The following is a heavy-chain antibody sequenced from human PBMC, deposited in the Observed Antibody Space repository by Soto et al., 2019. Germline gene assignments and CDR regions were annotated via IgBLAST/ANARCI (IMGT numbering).Heavy chain of an antibody. CDR1: DYTFTSYG. CDR2: ISPYNGNT. V-gene: IGHV1-18*01. D-gene: IGHD3-10*01. CDR3: ARRGQTMVLFLYGADV. J-gene: IGHJ6*02. Sequence: QVQLVQSGTEVKKPGASVKVSCKASDYTFTSYGINWVRQAPGQGLEWMGWISPYNGNTNYSQKFQGRVTMTTDTSTSTAYMELRSLRSDDTAVYYCARRGQTMVLFLYGADVWGPGTTVIVSS.